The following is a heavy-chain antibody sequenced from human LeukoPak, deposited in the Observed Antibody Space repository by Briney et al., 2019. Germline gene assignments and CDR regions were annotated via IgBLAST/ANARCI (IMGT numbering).Heavy chain of an antibody. CDR1: GVSISSYY. Sequence: PSETLSLTCSVSGVSISSYYWSWLRQPPGMGLEWLGVMHDSGTTFYNPSLKSRVTMSVDTSKMQFSLQLRSVTAADTAIYYCATYKRISGWYVFDYWGQGTLVTVSS. CDR2: MHDSGTT. D-gene: IGHD6-19*01. J-gene: IGHJ4*02. V-gene: IGHV4-59*01. CDR3: ATYKRISGWYVFDY.